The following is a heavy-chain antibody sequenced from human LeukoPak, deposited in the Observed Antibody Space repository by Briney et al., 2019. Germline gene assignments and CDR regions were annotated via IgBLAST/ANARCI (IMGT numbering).Heavy chain of an antibody. Sequence: GGSLRLSCAASGFTFSSYAMNWVRQAPGKGLEWVSGVSGSGGSIYYADSVKGRFTISRDNAKNSLFLQMNSLRAEDTAVYYCARHRLPVAGTPFDYWGQGTLATVSS. CDR2: VSGSGGSI. CDR3: ARHRLPVAGTPFDY. V-gene: IGHV3-23*01. CDR1: GFTFSSYA. J-gene: IGHJ4*02. D-gene: IGHD6-19*01.